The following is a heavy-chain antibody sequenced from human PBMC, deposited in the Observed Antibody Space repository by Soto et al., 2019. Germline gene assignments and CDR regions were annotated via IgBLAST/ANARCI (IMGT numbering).Heavy chain of an antibody. CDR2: IKNKANSYTT. D-gene: IGHD1-26*01. J-gene: IGHJ4*02. Sequence: EVQLVESGGGLVQPGGSLRLSCAASGFTFSDHHMDWVRQAPGKGLEWVGRIKNKANSYTTQYAASVKGRFTISRADSKNSLYLQMNSLKTEDTAVYYCTVRGTSNFDYWGQGTLVTVSS. CDR3: TVRGTSNFDY. V-gene: IGHV3-72*01. CDR1: GFTFSDHH.